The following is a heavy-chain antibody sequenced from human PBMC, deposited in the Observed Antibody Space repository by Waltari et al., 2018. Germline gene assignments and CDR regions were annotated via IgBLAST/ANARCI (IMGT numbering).Heavy chain of an antibody. CDR3: ARDFYCSDGRCTDY. D-gene: IGHD2-15*01. Sequence: EVQLVESGGGLVKPGGSLRLYCVVSGLNFRSYSMNWVRQAPGKGLEWVSYISDGSDYSYYADSVKGRFTISRDNAKNSLYLQMNRLRTDDTAVYYCARDFYCSDGRCTDYWGQGTLVTVSS. CDR2: ISDGSDYS. CDR1: GLNFRSYS. V-gene: IGHV3-21*01. J-gene: IGHJ4*02.